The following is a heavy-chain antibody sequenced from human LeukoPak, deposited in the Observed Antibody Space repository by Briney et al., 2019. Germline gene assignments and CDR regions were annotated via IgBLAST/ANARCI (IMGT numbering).Heavy chain of an antibody. Sequence: GGSLRLSCADSGFTFSSYSMNWVRQAPGKGLEWVSSISSSSDYIYYADSMKGRFTISRDNAKNSLYLQMNSLRAEDTAVYYCANTYCSGGSCYWAFDYWGQGTLVTVSS. V-gene: IGHV3-21*01. J-gene: IGHJ4*02. D-gene: IGHD2-15*01. CDR1: GFTFSSYS. CDR3: ANTYCSGGSCYWAFDY. CDR2: ISSSSDYI.